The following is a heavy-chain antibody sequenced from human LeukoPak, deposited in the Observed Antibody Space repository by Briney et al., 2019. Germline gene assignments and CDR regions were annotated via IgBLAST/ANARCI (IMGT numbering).Heavy chain of an antibody. Sequence: PGGTLRLSCVASGFTFSSYGMSWVRQIPGKGLEWVGRIESKTDGGTTDYAAPVKGRFTISRDDSTNTLYLQMNSLKSEDTAVYYCTTYGSGRKFDYWGQGILVTVSS. CDR1: GFTFSSYG. V-gene: IGHV3-15*04. D-gene: IGHD3-10*01. CDR3: TTYGSGRKFDY. CDR2: IESKTDGGTT. J-gene: IGHJ4*02.